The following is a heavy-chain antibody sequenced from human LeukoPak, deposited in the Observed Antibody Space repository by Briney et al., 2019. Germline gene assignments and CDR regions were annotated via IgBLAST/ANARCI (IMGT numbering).Heavy chain of an antibody. Sequence: ASVKVSCKASGYTFITYGVNWVRQAPGQGLEWMGWINTNTGNPPNAQGFTGRSVFSLDTSVSTAYLQISSLKAEDTAVYYCARDNYYHYDYWGQGTLVTVSS. J-gene: IGHJ4*02. CDR1: GYTFITYG. CDR2: INTNTGNP. CDR3: ARDNYYHYDY. V-gene: IGHV7-4-1*02. D-gene: IGHD3-10*01.